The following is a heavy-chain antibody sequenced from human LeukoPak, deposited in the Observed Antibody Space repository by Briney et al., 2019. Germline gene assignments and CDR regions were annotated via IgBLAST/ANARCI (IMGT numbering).Heavy chain of an antibody. CDR2: ISSSSTI. J-gene: IGHJ4*02. CDR1: GFTFSSYS. CDR3: AKDLGYCSGNRCLATDY. V-gene: IGHV3-48*01. D-gene: IGHD2-15*01. Sequence: GGSLRLSCAASGFTFSSYSMNWVRQAPGKGLEWVSYISSSSTIYYADSVRGRFTISRDNAKNSLYLQMNSLRAEDTAVYYCAKDLGYCSGNRCLATDYWGQGTLVTVSS.